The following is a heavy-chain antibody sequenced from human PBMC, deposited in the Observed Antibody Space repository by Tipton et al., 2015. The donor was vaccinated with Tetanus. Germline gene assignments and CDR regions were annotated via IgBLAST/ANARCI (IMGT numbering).Heavy chain of an antibody. CDR1: GASFSDYY. CDR2: INHSGST. Sequence: TLSLTCAVYGASFSDYYWSWIRQAPGKGLEWIGEINHSGSTTYSPSFKSRVTISVDTPKNQFSLKLTSLTVADTAVYYCARGWGSSWYYFDYWGQGILVTVSS. J-gene: IGHJ4*02. V-gene: IGHV4-34*01. CDR3: ARGWGSSWYYFDY. D-gene: IGHD6-13*01.